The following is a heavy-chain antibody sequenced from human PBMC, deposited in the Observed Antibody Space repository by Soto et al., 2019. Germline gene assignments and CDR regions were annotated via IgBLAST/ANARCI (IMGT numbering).Heavy chain of an antibody. CDR1: GGTFSSYA. V-gene: IGHV1-69*01. Sequence: QVQLVQSGAEVKKPGSSVKVSCKASGGTFSSYAISWVRQAPGQGLEWMGGIIPIFGTANYAQKFQGRVTISADESRGTAYMERSSLRSEDRAVYYCARDGVYDSSGYSAYWGEGALVTVSS. J-gene: IGHJ4*02. CDR2: IIPIFGTA. D-gene: IGHD3-22*01. CDR3: ARDGVYDSSGYSAY.